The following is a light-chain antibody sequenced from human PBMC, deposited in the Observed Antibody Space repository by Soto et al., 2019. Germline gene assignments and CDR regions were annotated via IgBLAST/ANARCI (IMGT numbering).Light chain of an antibody. V-gene: IGKV1-5*01. Sequence: DIQMTQSPSTLSASVGDRVTITCRASQSMSNWVAWYQQKPGKAPKLLIYDASNLESWVPSRFRGSGAGTDFILTITGLQPDDFATYYCQQYKTNSAWTFGQGTKVEIK. J-gene: IGKJ1*01. CDR1: QSMSNW. CDR3: QQYKTNSAWT. CDR2: DAS.